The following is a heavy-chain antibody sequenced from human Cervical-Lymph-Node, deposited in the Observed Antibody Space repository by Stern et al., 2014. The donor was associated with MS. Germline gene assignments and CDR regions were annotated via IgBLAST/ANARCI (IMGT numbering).Heavy chain of an antibody. Sequence: VQLAESGAEVKKPGASVKVSCKASGYSFTSHYMHWVRQAPGQGLEWVGIIGPSGDSASYAQKRQGRVTMTRDTSTSTVYMELSSLRSEDTAVYYCASGTGSKRPTGNYWGQGTLVTVSS. V-gene: IGHV1-46*01. D-gene: IGHD3/OR15-3a*01. J-gene: IGHJ4*02. CDR3: ASGTGSKRPTGNY. CDR2: IGPSGDSA. CDR1: GYSFTSHY.